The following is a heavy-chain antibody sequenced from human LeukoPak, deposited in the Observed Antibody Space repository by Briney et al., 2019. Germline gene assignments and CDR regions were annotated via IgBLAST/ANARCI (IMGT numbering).Heavy chain of an antibody. CDR2: IIPILGIA. Sequence: SVKVSCKASGYTFTNHGISWVRQAPGQGLEWMGRIIPILGIANYAQKFQGRVTITADKSTSTAYMELSSLRSEDTAVYYCARVRYYYDSSGYYQPYFDYWGQGTLVTVSS. D-gene: IGHD3-22*01. CDR3: ARVRYYYDSSGYYQPYFDY. CDR1: GYTFTNHG. J-gene: IGHJ4*02. V-gene: IGHV1-69*04.